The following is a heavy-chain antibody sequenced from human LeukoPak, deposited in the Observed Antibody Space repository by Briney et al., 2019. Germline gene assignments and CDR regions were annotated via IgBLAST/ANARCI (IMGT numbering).Heavy chain of an antibody. CDR3: ARGAAATY. CDR2: IHYSGSS. Sequence: SETLSLTCAVSGGSISTYYWSWIRQPPGKGLEWIGYIHYSGSSNFNPSLKSRVTISLDTSKNQFSLKLSSVTAADTAVYYCARGAAATYWGQGTLVTVSS. CDR1: GGSISTYY. V-gene: IGHV4-59*01. D-gene: IGHD6-13*01. J-gene: IGHJ4*02.